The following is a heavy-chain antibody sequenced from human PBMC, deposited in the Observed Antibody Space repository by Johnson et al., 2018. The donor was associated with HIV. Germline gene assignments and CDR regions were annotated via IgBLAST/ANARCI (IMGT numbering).Heavy chain of an antibody. CDR3: AKGIGVRVRAFDI. CDR2: ISYDGSNK. Sequence: QVQLVESGGGVVQPGRSLRLSCAASGFTFSSYAMHWVRQAPGKGLEWVAVISYDGSNKYYADSVKGRFTISRDNSKNTLYLQMNSLRAEDTAVYYCAKGIGVRVRAFDIWGQGTMVTVSS. V-gene: IGHV3-30*04. D-gene: IGHD3-22*01. CDR1: GFTFSSYA. J-gene: IGHJ3*02.